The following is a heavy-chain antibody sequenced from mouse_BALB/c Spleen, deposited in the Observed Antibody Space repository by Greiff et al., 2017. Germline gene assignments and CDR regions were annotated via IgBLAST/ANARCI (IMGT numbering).Heavy chain of an antibody. D-gene: IGHD1-1*01. V-gene: IGHV2-6-7*01. CDR3: ARKGITTGVLPY. CDR2: IWGDGST. Sequence: VQLQESGPGLVAPSQSLSITCTVSGFSLTGYGVNWVRQPPGKGLEWLGMIWGDGSTDYNSALKSRLSISKDNSKSQVFLKMNSLQTDDTAMYYCARKGITTGVLPYWGQGTLVTVSA. J-gene: IGHJ3*01. CDR1: GFSLTGYG.